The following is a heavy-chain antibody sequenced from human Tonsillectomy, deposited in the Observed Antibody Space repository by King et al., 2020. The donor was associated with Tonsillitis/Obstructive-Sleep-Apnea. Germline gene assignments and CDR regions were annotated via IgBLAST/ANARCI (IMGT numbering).Heavy chain of an antibody. J-gene: IGHJ6*03. V-gene: IGHV1-18*01. Sequence: QLVQSGAEVKKPGASVTVSCKASGYTFSSHGISWVRQAPGQGLEWLGWISAYNGNTKYAQKLQGRVIMTTDTSTSTAYMELRSLISDDTALYYWARNDPRLHSGDLSVFGHYYYYMDIWGKGTPVTV. D-gene: IGHD3-16*02. CDR1: GYTFSSHG. CDR2: ISAYNGNT. CDR3: ARNDPRLHSGDLSVFGHYYYYMDI.